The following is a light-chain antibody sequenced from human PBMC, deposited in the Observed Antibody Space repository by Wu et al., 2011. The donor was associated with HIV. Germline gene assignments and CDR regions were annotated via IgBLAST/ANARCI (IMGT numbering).Light chain of an antibody. V-gene: IGKV3-15*01. CDR3: QQYKNWPPFT. Sequence: EIEMTQSPATLSVSPGERATLSCRASQNINNNLAWYQHKPGQAPRLLIYGASNRATGIPARFSGSGSGTDFTLIISSLQSEDLAVYYCQQYKNWPPFTFGPGTKWRSN. CDR1: QNINNN. CDR2: GAS. J-gene: IGKJ3*01.